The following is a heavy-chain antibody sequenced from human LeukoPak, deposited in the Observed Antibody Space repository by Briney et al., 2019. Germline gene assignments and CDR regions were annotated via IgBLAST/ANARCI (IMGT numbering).Heavy chain of an antibody. Sequence: PGGSLRLSCAASGFTLSSYGMHWVRQAPGKGLEWVAVISYDGSNKYYADSVKGRFTISRDNSKNTLYLQMNSLRAEDTAVYYCAKSADVEMATIGYFDYWGQGTLVTVSS. CDR2: ISYDGSNK. D-gene: IGHD5-24*01. V-gene: IGHV3-30*18. J-gene: IGHJ4*02. CDR3: AKSADVEMATIGYFDY. CDR1: GFTLSSYG.